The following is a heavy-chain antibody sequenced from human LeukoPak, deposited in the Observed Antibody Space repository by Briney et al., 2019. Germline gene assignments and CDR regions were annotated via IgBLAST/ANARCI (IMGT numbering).Heavy chain of an antibody. J-gene: IGHJ6*03. V-gene: IGHV4-34*01. CDR3: ARRDYLDHFYYIDV. Sequence: SETLSLTCAVSGGPISSYYWSRIRQPPGKGLEWIGEIKPSGRTNYNPSLESRVTISVDTSKNHFSLKLSSVTAADTAVYYCARRDYLDHFYYIDVWDKGNTVTVSS. D-gene: IGHD3-10*01. CDR2: IKPSGRT. CDR1: GGPISSYY.